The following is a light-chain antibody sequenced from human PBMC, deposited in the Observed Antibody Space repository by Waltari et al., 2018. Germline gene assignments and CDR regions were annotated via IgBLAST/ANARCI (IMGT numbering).Light chain of an antibody. CDR3: QQSDSIPRT. J-gene: IGKJ4*01. CDR1: QSISKY. CDR2: AAS. V-gene: IGKV1-39*01. Sequence: DIQMTQSPSSLSASVGDRVTISCRASQSISKYLNWYQHKPGKAPKVLIYAASSLQSGVPSRFSGSGSGTDFTLTISGLQPEDFGTYYCQQSDSIPRTFGGGTKGEIK.